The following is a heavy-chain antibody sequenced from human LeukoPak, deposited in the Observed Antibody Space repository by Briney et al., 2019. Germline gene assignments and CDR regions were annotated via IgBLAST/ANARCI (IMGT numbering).Heavy chain of an antibody. CDR3: GRRQYSSGWYEDC. CDR2: SHYSAGT. CDR1: GDSISSSGYY. Sequence: SETLSLTCIVSGDSISSSGYYWGWLRQSPGKGLEWIGYSHYSAGTNYNPSLKSRVTISVDTSKNQFSLRLSSVTAADTAVYYCGRRQYSSGWYEDCWGQGALVTVSS. J-gene: IGHJ4*02. V-gene: IGHV4-61*05. D-gene: IGHD6-19*01.